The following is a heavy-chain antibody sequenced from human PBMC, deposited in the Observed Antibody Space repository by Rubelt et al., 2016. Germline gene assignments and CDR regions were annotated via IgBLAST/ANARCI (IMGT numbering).Heavy chain of an antibody. V-gene: IGHV5-51*01. J-gene: IGHJ6*03. CDR3: ARAGYLGDFWSGSGYYYMDV. D-gene: IGHD3-3*01. CDR2: IYPGDSDT. Sequence: IYPGDSDTRYSPSFQGQVTISADKSISTAYLQWSSLKASDTAMYYCARAGYLGDFWSGSGYYYMDVWGKGTTVTVSS.